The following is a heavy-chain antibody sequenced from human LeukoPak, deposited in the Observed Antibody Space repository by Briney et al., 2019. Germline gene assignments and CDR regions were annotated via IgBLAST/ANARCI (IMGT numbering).Heavy chain of an antibody. D-gene: IGHD1-1*01. V-gene: IGHV4-31*11. J-gene: IGHJ4*02. CDR1: GGSFSGYY. Sequence: PSETLSLTCAVYGGSFSGYYWSWIRQHPGKGLEWIGYIYYSGSTSYNPSLKSRVSISVDTTKNQFSLKLNSVTAADTAVYYCARGPNWASYFDFWGQGTLVAVSS. CDR2: IYYSGST. CDR3: ARGPNWASYFDF.